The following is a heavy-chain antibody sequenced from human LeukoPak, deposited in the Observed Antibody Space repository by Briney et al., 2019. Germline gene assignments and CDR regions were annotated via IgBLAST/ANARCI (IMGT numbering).Heavy chain of an antibody. CDR1: GFTFSSYS. D-gene: IGHD5-18*01. J-gene: IGHJ6*02. Sequence: GGSLRLSCAASGFTFSSYSMNWVRQAPGKGLEWVSSISSSSSYIYYADSVKGRFTISRDNAKNSLYLQMNSLRAEGTAVYYCAREMDTAMAEATYYYGMDVWGQGTTVTVSS. CDR2: ISSSSSYI. CDR3: AREMDTAMAEATYYYGMDV. V-gene: IGHV3-21*01.